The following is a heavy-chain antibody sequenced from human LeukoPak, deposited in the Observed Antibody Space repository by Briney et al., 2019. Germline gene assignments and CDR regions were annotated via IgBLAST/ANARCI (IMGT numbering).Heavy chain of an antibody. CDR1: GGSISSYY. CDR3: ARRRNAFDI. Sequence: SETLSLTCTVSGGSISSYYWSWIRQPPGKGLEWIGYIYYSGSTNYNPSLKSRVTISVDTSKNQFSLKLSSVTAADTAVYYCARRRNAFDIWGQGTMVTVSS. V-gene: IGHV4-59*08. J-gene: IGHJ3*02. CDR2: IYYSGST.